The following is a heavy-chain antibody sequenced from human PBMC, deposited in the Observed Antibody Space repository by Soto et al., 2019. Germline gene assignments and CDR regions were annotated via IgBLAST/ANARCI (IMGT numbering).Heavy chain of an antibody. CDR2: IKPNTGDT. CDR3: ARQQDRGIMAAGFDY. D-gene: IGHD1-26*01. J-gene: IGHJ4*02. V-gene: IGHV1-2*02. CDR1: GYTXYAYY. Sequence: SXKVSFTATGYTXYAYYVNLVRQAPDQGLEWMGWIKPNTGDTYFAQKFQDRVTMTSDTSIRTAYIEVCSLRSDYTAVYFCARQQDRGIMAAGFDYWGQGALCTVS.